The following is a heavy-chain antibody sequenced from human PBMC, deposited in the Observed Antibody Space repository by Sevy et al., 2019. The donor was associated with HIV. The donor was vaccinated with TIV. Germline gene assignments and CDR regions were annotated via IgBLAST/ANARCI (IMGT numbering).Heavy chain of an antibody. D-gene: IGHD6-19*01. CDR3: AKEWTQLSGWYGELDY. CDR2: IRISGGNT. CDR1: GFTFSNYA. Sequence: GGSLRLSYAASGFTFSNYAMNWVRQAPGKGLEWVSSIRISGGNTYYADSVKGRFTISRDNSKNTLYLQMNSLRAEDTAVYYCAKEWTQLSGWYGELDYWGQGSLVTVSS. J-gene: IGHJ4*02. V-gene: IGHV3-23*01.